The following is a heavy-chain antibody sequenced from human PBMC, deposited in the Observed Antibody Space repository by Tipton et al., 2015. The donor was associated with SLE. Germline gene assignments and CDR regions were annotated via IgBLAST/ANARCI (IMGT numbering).Heavy chain of an antibody. D-gene: IGHD3-3*01. CDR2: IYYSGST. Sequence: TLSLTCTVSGGSISSYYWSWIRQPPGKGLEWIGSIYYSGSTYYNPSLKSRVTMSVDTSKNQFSLRLNSVTAADTAVYYCARRCGMGLYRWGQGTLVTVSS. J-gene: IGHJ4*02. CDR3: ARRCGMGLYR. V-gene: IGHV4-59*04. CDR1: GGSISSYY.